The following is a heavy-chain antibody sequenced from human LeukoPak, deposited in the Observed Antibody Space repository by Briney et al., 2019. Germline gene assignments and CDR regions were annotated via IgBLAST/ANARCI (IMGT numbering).Heavy chain of an antibody. Sequence: SETLSLTCAVSGGSISSSNWWSWVRQPPGKGLEWIGEIYHSGSTNYNPSLKSRVTISVDKSKNQFSLKVNSVTAADTAVYYCAKDVPGIAVAGDFDYWGQGTLVTASS. V-gene: IGHV4-4*02. CDR2: IYHSGST. D-gene: IGHD6-19*01. CDR1: GGSISSSNW. CDR3: AKDVPGIAVAGDFDY. J-gene: IGHJ4*02.